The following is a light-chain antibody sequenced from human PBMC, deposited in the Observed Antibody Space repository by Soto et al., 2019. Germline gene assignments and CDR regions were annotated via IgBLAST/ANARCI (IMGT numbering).Light chain of an antibody. V-gene: IGLV1-47*01. CDR2: RNN. Sequence: QAVVTQPPSASGTPGQRVTISCSGSSSNIGSNYVYWYQQLPGTAPKLLIYRNNQRPSGVPDRFSGSKSGTSASLAISGLRSEDEADYYCAAWDDSFWVFGGGTQLTVL. CDR1: SSNIGSNY. J-gene: IGLJ3*02. CDR3: AAWDDSFWV.